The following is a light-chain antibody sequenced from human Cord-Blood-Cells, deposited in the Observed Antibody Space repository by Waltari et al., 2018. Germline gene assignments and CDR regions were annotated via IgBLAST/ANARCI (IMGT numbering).Light chain of an antibody. Sequence: DIHITQSPSSLSASVGDRVTITCQATQDISNYLNWYQQKPGNAPKLQIYYASNLETGVPSRFSGSGSGTDFTFTISSLQPEDIATYYCQQYDNLLTFGGGTKVEIK. CDR1: QDISNY. CDR3: QQYDNLLT. J-gene: IGKJ4*01. CDR2: YAS. V-gene: IGKV1-33*01.